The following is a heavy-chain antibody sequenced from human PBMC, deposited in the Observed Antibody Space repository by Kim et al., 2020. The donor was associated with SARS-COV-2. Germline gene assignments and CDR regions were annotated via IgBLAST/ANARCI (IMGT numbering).Heavy chain of an antibody. J-gene: IGHJ4*02. Sequence: GGSLRLSCSASGFNFSSHSMNWVRQAPGKGLEWISYTSISSRTIHYADSVKGRFTISRDNAKNSLYLQMTSLRDEDTAVYYCARQSSGPYFDYWGQGTV. CDR1: GFNFSSHS. CDR2: TSISSRTI. D-gene: IGHD3-22*01. CDR3: ARQSSGPYFDY. V-gene: IGHV3-48*02.